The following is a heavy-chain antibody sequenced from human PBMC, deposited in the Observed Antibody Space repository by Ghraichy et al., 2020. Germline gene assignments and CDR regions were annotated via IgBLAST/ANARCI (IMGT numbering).Heavy chain of an antibody. CDR2: IKSKADGGAT. J-gene: IGHJ4*02. CDR1: GFTFTNAW. D-gene: IGHD1-1*01. V-gene: IGHV3-15*01. CDR3: ATELELVKD. Sequence: GGSLRLSCAASGFTFTNAWMSWVRQAPGKGLEWVGRIKSKADGGATDYAAPVKGRFTISRDDSENTLYLQMNSLKIEDTAVYYCATELELVKDWGQGTLVTVSS.